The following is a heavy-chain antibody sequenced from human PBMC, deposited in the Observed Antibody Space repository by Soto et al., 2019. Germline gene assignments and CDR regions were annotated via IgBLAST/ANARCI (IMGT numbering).Heavy chain of an antibody. CDR2: ISAYNGNT. V-gene: IGHV1-18*01. D-gene: IGHD4-17*01. CDR1: GYTFTSYG. CDR3: ARGSNYGDYRVRDYYMDV. Sequence: ASVKVSCKASGYTFTSYGISWVRQAPGQGLEWMGWISAYNGNTNYAQKLQGRVTMTTDTSTSTAYMELRSLRSDDTAVYYCARGSNYGDYRVRDYYMDVWGKGTTVTVSS. J-gene: IGHJ6*03.